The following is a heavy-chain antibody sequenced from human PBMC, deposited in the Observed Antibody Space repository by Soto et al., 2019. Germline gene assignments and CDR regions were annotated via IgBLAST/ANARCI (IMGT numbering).Heavy chain of an antibody. CDR1: GYTFTSHD. CDR2: MDPNSGVT. CDR3: AIQRKFHFWRKGLDV. D-gene: IGHD3-3*02. J-gene: IGHJ6*02. Sequence: ASVKVSCKASGYTFTSHDIHWVRQATGQGLEWMGWMDPNSGVTGYAQKFQGRVTMTRDTSTNTAHMELSSLTSDDTAVYYCAIQRKFHFWRKGLDVWGQGTTVTFSS. V-gene: IGHV1-8*01.